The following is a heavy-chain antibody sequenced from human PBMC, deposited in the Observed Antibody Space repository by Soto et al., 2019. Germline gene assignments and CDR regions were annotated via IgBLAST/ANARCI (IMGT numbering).Heavy chain of an antibody. Sequence: ASVKVSCKASGYTFTSYGISWVRQAPGQGLEWMGWISAYNGNTNYAQKLQGRVTMTTDTSTSTAYMELRSLRSDDTAVYYCAREVKPGIEAAGTRSVYYYYYGTDVWGQGTTVTGSS. CDR1: GYTFTSYG. V-gene: IGHV1-18*01. J-gene: IGHJ6*02. D-gene: IGHD6-13*01. CDR3: AREVKPGIEAAGTRSVYYYYYGTDV. CDR2: ISAYNGNT.